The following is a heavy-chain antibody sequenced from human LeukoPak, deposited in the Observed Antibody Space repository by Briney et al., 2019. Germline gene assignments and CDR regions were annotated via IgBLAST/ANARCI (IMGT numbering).Heavy chain of an antibody. V-gene: IGHV3-21*01. D-gene: IGHD1-26*01. J-gene: IGHJ6*03. Sequence: GESLRLSCAASGFPFSTYNMNWVRQAPGKGLEWLSSITSSSSYIYYADSVKGRFTISRDNAKNSLYLQMNSLRDEDTAVYYCARDPYSGSYGDYYYYYMDVWGKGTTVTISS. CDR1: GFPFSTYN. CDR2: ITSSSSYI. CDR3: ARDPYSGSYGDYYYYYMDV.